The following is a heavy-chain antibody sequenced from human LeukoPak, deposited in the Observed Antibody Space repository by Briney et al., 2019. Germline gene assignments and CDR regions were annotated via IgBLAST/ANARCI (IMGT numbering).Heavy chain of an antibody. D-gene: IGHD4-17*01. CDR1: GFPFSTYA. J-gene: IGHJ4*02. CDR2: ISGSGGDT. Sequence: GGSLRLSCAASGFPFSTYAMSWVRQAPGKGLEWVSVISGSGGDTYYANSVKGRFTISGDNSKNTVYLQMNSLRAEDTALYYCAKGGVYGDYYFDYWGQGTLVTVSS. CDR3: AKGGVYGDYYFDY. V-gene: IGHV3-23*01.